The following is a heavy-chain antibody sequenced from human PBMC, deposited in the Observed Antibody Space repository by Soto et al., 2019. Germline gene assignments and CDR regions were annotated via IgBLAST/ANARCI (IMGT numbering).Heavy chain of an antibody. CDR1: GVTLSDHA. CDR2: IIPIFGTA. V-gene: IGHV1-69*13. J-gene: IGHJ3*02. Sequence: GASVKFSCKASGVTLSDHAISWVRQAPGQGLEWMGGIIPIFGTANYAQKFQGRVTITADESSSTAYMELSSLRSDDMAVYYCAREGSLDSWGQGTMVTVSS. CDR3: AREGSLDS.